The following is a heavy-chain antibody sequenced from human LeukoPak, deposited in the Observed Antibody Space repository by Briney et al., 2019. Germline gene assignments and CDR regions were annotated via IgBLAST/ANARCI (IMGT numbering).Heavy chain of an antibody. J-gene: IGHJ4*02. Sequence: PSETLSLTCKISGGSISSSGYYWGWIRLPPGKGLEWIGNIYYSGSTYYKPSLKSRVTISLDTSKKQFSLNLSSVTAADTAVYYCATTPREYSSTWYYFDYWGQGILVTVSS. V-gene: IGHV4-39*07. CDR1: GGSISSSGYY. CDR3: ATTPREYSSTWYYFDY. D-gene: IGHD6-13*01. CDR2: IYYSGST.